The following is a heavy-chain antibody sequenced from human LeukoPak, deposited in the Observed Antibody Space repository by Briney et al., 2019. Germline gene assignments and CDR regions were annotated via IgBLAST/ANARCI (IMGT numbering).Heavy chain of an antibody. V-gene: IGHV3-48*01. CDR1: GFTFSSYS. Sequence: PGGSLRLSCAASGFTFSSYSMNWVRQAPGKGLEWVSYISSSSSTIYYADSVKGRFTISRDNAMNSLYLQMNSLRAEDTAVYYCARVADYCSSTSCYPAFLEYWGQGTLVTVSS. J-gene: IGHJ4*02. D-gene: IGHD2-2*01. CDR2: ISSSSSTI. CDR3: ARVADYCSSTSCYPAFLEY.